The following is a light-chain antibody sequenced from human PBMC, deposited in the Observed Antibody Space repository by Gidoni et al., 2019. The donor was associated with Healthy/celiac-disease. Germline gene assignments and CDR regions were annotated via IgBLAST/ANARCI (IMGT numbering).Light chain of an antibody. Sequence: QSALTQPPSVSGPPGQSVTISCTGTSSDVGSYNRVSWYQQPPGTAPKLMIYEVSNRPSGVPDRFSGSKSGNTASLTISGLQAEDEADYYCSLYTSSSTLVFGGGTKLTVL. J-gene: IGLJ2*01. CDR2: EVS. CDR1: SSDVGSYNR. V-gene: IGLV2-18*01. CDR3: SLYTSSSTLV.